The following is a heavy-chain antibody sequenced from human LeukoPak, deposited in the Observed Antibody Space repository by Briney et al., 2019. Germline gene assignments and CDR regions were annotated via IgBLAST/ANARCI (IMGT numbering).Heavy chain of an antibody. Sequence: SETLSLTCAVYGGSFSGYYWSWIRQPPEKGLEWLGEINHRGTTNSNPPLKSGVTISVDTSKDQFSLKLSSVTAADTAVYYCARTQVWSGYYPNYFDDGGQGALVTVPS. J-gene: IGHJ4*02. D-gene: IGHD3-3*01. CDR1: GGSFSGYY. CDR3: ARTQVWSGYYPNYFDD. V-gene: IGHV4-34*01. CDR2: INHRGTT.